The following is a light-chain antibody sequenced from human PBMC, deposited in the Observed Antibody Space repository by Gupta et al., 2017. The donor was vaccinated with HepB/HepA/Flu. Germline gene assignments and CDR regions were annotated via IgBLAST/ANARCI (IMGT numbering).Light chain of an antibody. V-gene: IGKV3-11*01. CDR2: DAS. Sequence: PGERATLSCRASQSVSSYLAWYQQKPGKAPRLLIYDASNRATGIPARFSGSGSGTDFTLTISSLEPEDFAVYYCQQRSDSFTFGPGTKVDIK. J-gene: IGKJ3*01. CDR1: QSVSSY. CDR3: QQRSDSFT.